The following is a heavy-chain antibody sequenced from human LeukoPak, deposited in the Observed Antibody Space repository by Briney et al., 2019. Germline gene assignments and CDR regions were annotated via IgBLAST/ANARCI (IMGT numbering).Heavy chain of an antibody. V-gene: IGHV3-7*01. CDR2: IRKDGRDP. CDR3: ARMGASNWDRELNWFDG. D-gene: IGHD6-13*01. CDR1: AFTITTYC. Sequence: SRRLSCAVSAFTITTYCMGWVRLAPGGGLGWVSYIRKDGRDPKYGNSVKGRFTISRDNPSKSVYLEMRSLRVEETGLYYCARMGASNWDRELNWFDGWGQGTLVTAS. J-gene: IGHJ5*02.